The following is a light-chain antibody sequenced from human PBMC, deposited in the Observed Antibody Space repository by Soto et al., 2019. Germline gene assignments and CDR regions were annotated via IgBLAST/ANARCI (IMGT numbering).Light chain of an antibody. J-gene: IGKJ5*01. CDR1: QSISTH. CDR3: QQSYSTIT. CDR2: AAS. Sequence: DIQMTQSPSSLSASVGYRVSITCRASQSISTHLSWYQQKPGKAPKLLIYAASSLQSGVPSRFSGSGSGTDFTLTISSLQPEDFATYYCQQSYSTITFGQGTRLEIK. V-gene: IGKV1-39*01.